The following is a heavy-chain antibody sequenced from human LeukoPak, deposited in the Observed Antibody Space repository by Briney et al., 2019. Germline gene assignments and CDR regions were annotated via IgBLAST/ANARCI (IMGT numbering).Heavy chain of an antibody. CDR1: GDSISSGTYY. J-gene: IGHJ6*03. Sequence: SQTLSLTCTVSGDSISSGTYYWSWIRLPAGKGLEWIGRIHTSGNTNYNPSLKSRVTISVDTSKNEFSLKLSSVTAADTAVYYCARDSSYYYYYMDVWGKGTTVTVSS. CDR3: ARDSSYYYYYMDV. CDR2: IHTSGNT. V-gene: IGHV4-61*02.